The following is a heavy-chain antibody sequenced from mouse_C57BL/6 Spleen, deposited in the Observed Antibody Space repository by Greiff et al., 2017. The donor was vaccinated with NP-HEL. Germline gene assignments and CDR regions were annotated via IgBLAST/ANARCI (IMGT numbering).Heavy chain of an antibody. CDR1: GFTFSDYG. D-gene: IGHD1-1*01. Sequence: EVKVEESGGGLVKPGGSLKLSCAASGFTFSDYGMHWVRQAPEKGLEWVAYISSGSSTIYYADTVKGRFTISRDNAKNTLFLQMTSLRSEDTAMYYCARAYYGSSYHYFDYWGQGTTLTVSS. J-gene: IGHJ2*01. V-gene: IGHV5-17*01. CDR3: ARAYYGSSYHYFDY. CDR2: ISSGSSTI.